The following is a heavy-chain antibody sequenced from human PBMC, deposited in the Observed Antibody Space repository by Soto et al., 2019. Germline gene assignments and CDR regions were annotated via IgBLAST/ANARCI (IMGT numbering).Heavy chain of an antibody. D-gene: IGHD3-10*01. CDR1: GFTFSRYG. CDR2: ISYDGTNK. Sequence: GGSLRLSXAASGFTFSRYGMHWVRQAPGKGLEWVAEISYDGTNKYYAESVKGRFTISRDNANNTLHLEMNSLGPKDTAVYFCATGRSTRFDPWGQGTLVTVSS. J-gene: IGHJ5*02. CDR3: ATGRSTRFDP. V-gene: IGHV3-30*03.